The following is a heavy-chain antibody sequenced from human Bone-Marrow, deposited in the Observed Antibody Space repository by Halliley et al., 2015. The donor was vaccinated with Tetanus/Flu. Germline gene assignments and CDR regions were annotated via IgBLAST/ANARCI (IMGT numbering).Heavy chain of an antibody. CDR2: IKPDGSEE. CDR1: GFSFSDYA. CDR3: ARIHSGGY. D-gene: IGHD4-17*01. Sequence: SLRLSCAASGFSFSDYAMSWVRQAPGKGLEWVASIKPDGSEEYYVDSVRGRLTISRDNAKNSLFLQMNSLRAEDTAVYYCARIHSGGYWGQGTLVTVSS. V-gene: IGHV3-7*03. J-gene: IGHJ4*02.